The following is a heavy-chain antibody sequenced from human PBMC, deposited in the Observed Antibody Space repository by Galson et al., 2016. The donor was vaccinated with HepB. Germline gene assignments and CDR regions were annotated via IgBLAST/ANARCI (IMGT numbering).Heavy chain of an antibody. Sequence: ETLSLTCTVSGASLRDHYWSWIRQPAGEGLEWIGRVSTAGNTHVNPSPGRRVTLSADTSKNQLSLSLKSVAAADTAVYYCAIGGGGGVRYFDPWGQGARVTVSS. V-gene: IGHV4-4*07. CDR1: GASLRDHY. J-gene: IGHJ4*02. CDR2: VSTAGNT. CDR3: AIGGGGGVRYFDP. D-gene: IGHD3-16*01.